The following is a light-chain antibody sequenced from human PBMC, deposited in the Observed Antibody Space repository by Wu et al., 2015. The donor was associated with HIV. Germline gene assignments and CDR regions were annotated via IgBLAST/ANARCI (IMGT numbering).Light chain of an antibody. CDR2: KAS. J-gene: IGKJ2*01. CDR3: QQYNGYPYT. CDR1: QSINNW. V-gene: IGKV1-5*03. Sequence: DIQMTQSPSTLSASAGDRVTITCRANQSINNWLAWYQQKLGKAPKLLIFKASTLETDVPSRFSGSGSGTEFTLTINSLQPDDCATYYCQQYNGYPYTFGQGTTLDIK.